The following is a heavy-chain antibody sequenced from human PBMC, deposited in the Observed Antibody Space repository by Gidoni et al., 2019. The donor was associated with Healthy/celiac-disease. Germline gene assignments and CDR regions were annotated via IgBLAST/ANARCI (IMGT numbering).Heavy chain of an antibody. CDR1: GFPFSSYW. CDR3: ARDGPLGWELRHPDY. CDR2: IKQDGSEK. D-gene: IGHD1-26*01. J-gene: IGHJ4*02. V-gene: IGHV3-7*04. Sequence: EVQLVESGGGLVQPGGSLRLSCAASGFPFSSYWMCWVRQAQGKGLEWVANIKQDGSEKYYVDSVKGRFTISRDNAKNSLYLQMNSLRAEDTAVYYCARDGPLGWELRHPDYWGQGTLVTVSS.